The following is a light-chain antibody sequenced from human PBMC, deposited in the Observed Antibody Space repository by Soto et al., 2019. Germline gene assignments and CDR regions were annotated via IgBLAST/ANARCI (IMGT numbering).Light chain of an antibody. CDR3: SSYTSSSTDLPWV. CDR2: EVS. V-gene: IGLV2-14*01. CDR1: SSDVGNYKY. Sequence: QSALTQPASVSGSPGQSITISCTGTSSDVGNYKYVSWYQQHPGKAPKLMIYEVSNRPSGVSNRFSGSKSGNTASLTISGLQAEDEADYYCSSYTSSSTDLPWVFGGGTKLTVL. J-gene: IGLJ3*02.